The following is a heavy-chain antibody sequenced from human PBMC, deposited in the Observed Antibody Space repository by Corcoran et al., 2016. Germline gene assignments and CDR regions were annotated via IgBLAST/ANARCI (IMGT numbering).Heavy chain of an antibody. CDR2: ISSSSSTI. D-gene: IGHD6-25*01. J-gene: IGHJ3*02. CDR3: AGEGQAADDAFDI. V-gene: IGHV3-48*04. CDR1: GFNFSSYS. Sequence: EVQLVESGGGLVQPGGSLRLSCAASGFNFSSYSMNWVRQAPGKGLEWVSYISSSSSTIYYADSVKGRFTISRDNAKNTLYLQMNSLRAEDTAVDYGAGEGQAADDAFDIWGQGTVVTVSS.